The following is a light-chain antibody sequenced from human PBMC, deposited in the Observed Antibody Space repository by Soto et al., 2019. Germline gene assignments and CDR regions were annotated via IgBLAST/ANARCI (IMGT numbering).Light chain of an antibody. V-gene: IGKV3-20*01. CDR2: GAS. J-gene: IGKJ4*01. Sequence: EIVLTQSPGTLSLSPGERATLSCRASQSVSSSYLGWYQQKPGQAPRRLIYGASNRATGIPDRFSGIGSGTDFTLTISRLEPEDFAVYYCQHYGSSPLTFGEGTKVEIK. CDR1: QSVSSSY. CDR3: QHYGSSPLT.